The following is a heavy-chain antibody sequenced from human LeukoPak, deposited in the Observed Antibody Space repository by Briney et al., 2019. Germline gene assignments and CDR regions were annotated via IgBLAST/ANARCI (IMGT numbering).Heavy chain of an antibody. CDR2: IIPIFGTA. D-gene: IGHD1-14*01. Sequence: SVTVSCKASGGTFSSYAISWVRQAPGQGLEWMGGIIPIFGTANYAQKFQGRVTITGDESTSTAYMELTSLRSEDPAVYYCARPEPQNAFDIWGQGTMVTVSS. J-gene: IGHJ3*02. V-gene: IGHV1-69*13. CDR3: ARPEPQNAFDI. CDR1: GGTFSSYA.